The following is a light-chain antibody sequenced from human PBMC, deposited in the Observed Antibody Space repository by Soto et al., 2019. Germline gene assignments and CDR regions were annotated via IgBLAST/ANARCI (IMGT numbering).Light chain of an antibody. CDR1: QSVSSSY. Sequence: EIVLTQSPGTLSLSPGERATLSCRASQSVSSSYLAWYQQKPGQAPRRLIYGASSRATGIPDRFSGSGSGTAFTLTISRLEPEDFAVYYCQLGFTFGPWTKVDIK. CDR3: QLGFT. J-gene: IGKJ3*01. V-gene: IGKV3-20*01. CDR2: GAS.